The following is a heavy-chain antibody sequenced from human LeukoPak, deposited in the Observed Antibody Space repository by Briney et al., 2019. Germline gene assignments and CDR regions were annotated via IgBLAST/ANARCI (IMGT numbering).Heavy chain of an antibody. CDR2: ISYSGNT. Sequence: SETLSLTCTVSGGSISNYYWTWIRQPPGKGLEWIGFISYSGNTNYNPSLKSRVTISLDTSKDQFSLKLISVTAADTAVYYCARGVGSGYTDYWGQGALVTVSS. J-gene: IGHJ4*02. CDR1: GGSISNYY. V-gene: IGHV4-59*01. D-gene: IGHD3-22*01. CDR3: ARGVGSGYTDY.